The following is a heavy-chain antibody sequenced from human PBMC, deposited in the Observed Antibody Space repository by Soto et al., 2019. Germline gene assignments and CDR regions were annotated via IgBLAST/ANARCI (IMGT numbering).Heavy chain of an antibody. J-gene: IGHJ4*02. CDR3: AREHSSGWYGYFDY. CDR1: GGSLSSYY. V-gene: IGHV4-59*01. D-gene: IGHD6-19*01. Sequence: TSGTLSLLRTVSGGSLSSYYWRLVLQPPGKGLEWIGYIYYSGSTNYHPSLKSRVTISVDTSKNQFSLKLSSVTAADTAVYYCAREHSSGWYGYFDYWGQGTLVTVSS. CDR2: IYYSGST.